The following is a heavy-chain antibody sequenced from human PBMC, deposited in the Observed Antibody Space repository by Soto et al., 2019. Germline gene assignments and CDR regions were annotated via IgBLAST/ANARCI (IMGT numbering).Heavy chain of an antibody. Sequence: GGSLRLSYAASGLIFDSSGMNWVRQVPGKGLEWVSSISNTGRYIFYADSVKGRFTISRDNAKNSLYLEMNSLRAEDTDIYYCARGGPFLDYLADVWGQGTTVTVSS. D-gene: IGHD3-3*01. V-gene: IGHV3-21*01. CDR1: GLIFDSSG. CDR3: ARGGPFLDYLADV. CDR2: ISNTGRYI. J-gene: IGHJ6*02.